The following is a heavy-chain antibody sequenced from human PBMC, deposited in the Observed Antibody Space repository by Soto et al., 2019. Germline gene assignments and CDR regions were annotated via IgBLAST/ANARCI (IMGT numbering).Heavy chain of an antibody. Sequence: EVQLLESGGGLIQRGGSLRLSCAASGFTFSNYAMSWVRQAPGKGLEWVSAISPSGASTYIADSVKGRFTVSRDSSTSRLYLHMNSLRAEDTAIYFCAKVNLGFNYDSYFDYWGQGTLVTVSS. J-gene: IGHJ4*02. D-gene: IGHD3-22*01. CDR3: AKVNLGFNYDSYFDY. CDR2: ISPSGAST. V-gene: IGHV3-23*01. CDR1: GFTFSNYA.